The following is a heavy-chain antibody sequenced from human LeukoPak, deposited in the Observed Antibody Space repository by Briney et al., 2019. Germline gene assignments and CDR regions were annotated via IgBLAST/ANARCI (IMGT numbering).Heavy chain of an antibody. Sequence: PGGSLRLSCAASGFTFSSYAMHWVRQAPGKGLEWVAVISYDGSNKYYADSVKGRFTISRDNSKNTLYLQMNSLRAEDTAVYYCAKDRYYYDSSSTLDYWGQGTLVTVSS. CDR2: ISYDGSNK. CDR1: GFTFSSYA. D-gene: IGHD3-22*01. J-gene: IGHJ4*02. V-gene: IGHV3-30*01. CDR3: AKDRYYYDSSSTLDY.